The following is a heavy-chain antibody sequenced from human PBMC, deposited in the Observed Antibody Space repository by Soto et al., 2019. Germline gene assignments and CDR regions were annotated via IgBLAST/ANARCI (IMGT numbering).Heavy chain of an antibody. CDR3: AKGDNLGPKTGYAFDP. CDR2: MYYSGTT. Sequence: SETLSLTCTVSGGSISSTTYSWGWIRQPPGKGLEWIGSMYYSGTTYSNPSLQSRVTISVATSNNQFSLQLNSVTPEDTAVYFCAKGDNLGPKTGYAFDPWGQGIMVTVSS. J-gene: IGHJ5*02. V-gene: IGHV4-39*07. CDR1: GGSISSTTYS. D-gene: IGHD5-12*01.